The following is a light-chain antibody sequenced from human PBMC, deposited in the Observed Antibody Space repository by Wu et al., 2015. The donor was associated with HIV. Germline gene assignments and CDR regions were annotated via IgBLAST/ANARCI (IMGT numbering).Light chain of an antibody. CDR1: QSVSINY. Sequence: ETVLTQSPGTLSLSPGERATLSCRASQSVSINYLAWYQQKPGQAPRLLIYGASIRATGIPDRFSGSGSGTDFTLTISRPEPEDFAVYYCQQYVSSSWTFGQGTKVEIK. V-gene: IGKV3-20*01. CDR2: GAS. CDR3: QQYVSSSWT. J-gene: IGKJ1*01.